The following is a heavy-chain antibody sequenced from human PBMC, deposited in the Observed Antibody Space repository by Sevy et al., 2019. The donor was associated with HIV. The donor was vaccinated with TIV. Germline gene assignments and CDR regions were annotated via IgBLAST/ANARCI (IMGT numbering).Heavy chain of an antibody. CDR3: ACDFGNSGYYLP. CDR1: GDSVSGNSVS. J-gene: IGHJ5*02. Sequence: QSQTLSLTCGISGDSVSGNSVSWNWIRQSPSRGLEWLGRTYYRSKWFHDYAVSVKSRLTINPDTSQNQFSLQLNSVTPEDTAVYFCACDFGNSGYYLPWGQGALVTVSS. CDR2: TYYRSKWFH. D-gene: IGHD3-22*01. V-gene: IGHV6-1*01.